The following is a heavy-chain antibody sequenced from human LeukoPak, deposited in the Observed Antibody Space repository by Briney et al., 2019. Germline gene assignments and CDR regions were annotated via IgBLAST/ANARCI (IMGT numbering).Heavy chain of an antibody. V-gene: IGHV1-8*01. Sequence: ASVKVSCKASGYTFTSYDINWVRQATGQGLEWMGWMNPNSGNTGYAQEFQGRVTMTRNTSISTAYMELSSLRSEDTAVYYCARIAAEDIFDYWGQGTLVTVSS. CDR3: ARIAAEDIFDY. D-gene: IGHD6-13*01. J-gene: IGHJ4*02. CDR2: MNPNSGNT. CDR1: GYTFTSYD.